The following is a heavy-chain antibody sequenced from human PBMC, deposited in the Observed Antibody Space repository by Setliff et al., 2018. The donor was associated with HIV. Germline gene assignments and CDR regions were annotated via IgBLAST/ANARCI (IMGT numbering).Heavy chain of an antibody. CDR2: ISPHSGGT. J-gene: IGHJ4*02. Sequence: ASVKVSCKASGYSFTDYFIRWVRQAPGRGLEWMGWISPHSGGTRTTRTFRGRVTMTRDTSINTAYMELSGVRSDDTAVYFCARQLPNSFDYWGQGTLVTVSS. D-gene: IGHD1-1*01. V-gene: IGHV1-2*02. CDR3: ARQLPNSFDY. CDR1: GYSFTDYF.